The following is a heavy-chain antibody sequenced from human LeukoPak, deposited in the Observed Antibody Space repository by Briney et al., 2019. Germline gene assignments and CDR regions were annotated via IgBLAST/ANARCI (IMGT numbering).Heavy chain of an antibody. CDR1: GFTFRSYS. V-gene: IGHV3-23*01. D-gene: IGHD1-7*01. CDR3: AKKAHWNYLEKGFDY. J-gene: IGHJ4*02. CDR2: ISGSGGST. Sequence: GGSLPLPCAASGFTFRSYSLSWVRPAPGKELEGVSAISGSGGSTYYAAPAKGRFTISRDNSQNTLYLKMNSPRAEDTAVYYCAKKAHWNYLEKGFDYWGQGTLVTVSS.